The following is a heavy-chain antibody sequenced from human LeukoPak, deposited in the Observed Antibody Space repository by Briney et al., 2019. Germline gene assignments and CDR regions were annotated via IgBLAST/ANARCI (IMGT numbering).Heavy chain of an antibody. V-gene: IGHV3-9*01. CDR3: AKGESSGYDPEAVGFDP. CDR1: GFTFDDYA. D-gene: IGHD5-12*01. Sequence: GGSLRLSCAASGFTFDDYAMHWVRQAPGKGLEWVSGISWNSGSIGYADSVKGRFTISRDNAKNSLYLQMNSLRAEDTALYYCAKGESSGYDPEAVGFDPWGQGTLVTVSS. CDR2: ISWNSGSI. J-gene: IGHJ5*02.